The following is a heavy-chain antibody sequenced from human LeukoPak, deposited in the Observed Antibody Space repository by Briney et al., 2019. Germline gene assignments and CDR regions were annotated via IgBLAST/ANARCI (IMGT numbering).Heavy chain of an antibody. V-gene: IGHV3-23*01. J-gene: IGHJ4*02. CDR2: ISGSGSSS. Sequence: GGSLRLSCGASGFTFSSYAMNWVRQAPGKGLEWVSGISGSGSSSYYADSVKGRFTISRDNSKNTLYLQMNSLRAEDTAIYYCAKARYCSGGSCYFACCGQGTLVTVYS. CDR1: GFTFSSYA. D-gene: IGHD2-15*01. CDR3: AKARYCSGGSCYFAC.